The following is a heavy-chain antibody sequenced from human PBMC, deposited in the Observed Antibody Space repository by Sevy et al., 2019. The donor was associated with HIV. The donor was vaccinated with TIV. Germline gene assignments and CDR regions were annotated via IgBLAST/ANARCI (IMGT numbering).Heavy chain of an antibody. D-gene: IGHD5-12*01. CDR3: AGSGWVRLDYFDY. CDR2: IKQDGSEK. J-gene: IGHJ4*02. CDR1: GFTFSSYW. V-gene: IGHV3-7*03. Sequence: GGSLRLSCAASGFTFSSYWMSWVRQAPGKGLEWVANIKQDGSEKYYVDSVKGRFTISRDNAKNSLYLQMNSLRAEDTAVYYWAGSGWVRLDYFDYWGQGTLVTVSS.